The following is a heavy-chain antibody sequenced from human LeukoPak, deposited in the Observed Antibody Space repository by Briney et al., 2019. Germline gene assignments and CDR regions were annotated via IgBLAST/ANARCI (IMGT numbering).Heavy chain of an antibody. V-gene: IGHV3-30*04. Sequence: PGGPLRLSCAASGFTFSSYAMHWVRQAPGKGLEWVAVISYDGSNKYYADSVKGRFTISRDNSKNTLYLQMNSLRAEDTAVYYCARASRFGEFENYYMDVWGKGTTVTVSS. J-gene: IGHJ6*03. D-gene: IGHD3-10*01. CDR3: ARASRFGEFENYYMDV. CDR2: ISYDGSNK. CDR1: GFTFSSYA.